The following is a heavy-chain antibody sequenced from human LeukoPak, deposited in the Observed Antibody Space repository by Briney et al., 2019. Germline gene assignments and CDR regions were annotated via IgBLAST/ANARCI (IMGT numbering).Heavy chain of an antibody. CDR1: GGSISSYY. V-gene: IGHV4-59*01. J-gene: IGHJ4*02. CDR2: IYYSGST. CDR3: ARGTVATTRSGFDY. D-gene: IGHD4-17*01. Sequence: NPSETLSLTCTVSGGSISSYYWTWIRQPPGRGLEWIGYIYYSGSTNYNPSLKSRVTISVDTSKNQFSLKLSSLTAADTAVYYCARGTVATTRSGFDYWGQGTLVTVSS.